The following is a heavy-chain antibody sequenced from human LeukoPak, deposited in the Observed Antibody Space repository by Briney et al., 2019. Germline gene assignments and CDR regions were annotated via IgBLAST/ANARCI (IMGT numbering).Heavy chain of an antibody. J-gene: IGHJ5*02. CDR2: INAGNGNI. Sequence: ASVKVSCKASGYTFTTYAIHWVRQAPGQRLEWMGWINAGNGNIKYSQKFQGRVTITRDTSASTAYMELSSLRSEDTAVYYCVRGAPIRVTGAATFDPWGQGTLVTVSS. CDR3: VRGAPIRVTGAATFDP. V-gene: IGHV1-3*01. CDR1: GYTFTTYA. D-gene: IGHD6-19*01.